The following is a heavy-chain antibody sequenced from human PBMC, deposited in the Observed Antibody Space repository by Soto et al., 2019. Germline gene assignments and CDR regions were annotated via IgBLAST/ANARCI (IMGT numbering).Heavy chain of an antibody. Sequence: SETLSLTCTVSGGSISSSSYYWGWIRQPPGKGLEWIGSIYYSGSTYYNPSLKSRVTISVDTSKNQFSLKLSSVTAADTAVYYCARHAGYDFWSGYYTSGDFDNWGQGTLVTVSS. CDR1: GGSISSSSYY. CDR2: IYYSGST. J-gene: IGHJ4*02. V-gene: IGHV4-39*01. CDR3: ARHAGYDFWSGYYTSGDFDN. D-gene: IGHD3-3*01.